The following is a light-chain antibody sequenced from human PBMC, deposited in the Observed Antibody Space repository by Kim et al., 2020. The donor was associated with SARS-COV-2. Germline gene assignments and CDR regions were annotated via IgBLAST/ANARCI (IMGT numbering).Light chain of an antibody. CDR1: SSDVGGYNY. Sequence: QSALTQPRSVSGSPGQSVTISCTGTSSDVGGYNYVYWYQQHPGKAPKLMIYDVSKRPSGVPDRFSGSKSGNTASLTISGLQAEDEADYYCCSYAGRYTHVVFGGGTQLTVL. CDR2: DVS. V-gene: IGLV2-11*01. CDR3: CSYAGRYTHVV. J-gene: IGLJ2*01.